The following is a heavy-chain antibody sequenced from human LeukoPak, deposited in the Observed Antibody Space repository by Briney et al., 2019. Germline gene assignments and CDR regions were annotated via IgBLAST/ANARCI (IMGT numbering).Heavy chain of an antibody. J-gene: IGHJ3*02. CDR3: AKIREQWLVWDAFDI. Sequence: GGSLRLSCAASGFTFSSYTMSGVRQAPGKGLEWVSAISVSGGSTYYADSVKGRFTISRDNSKNTLCLQMISLRAEDTAVYYCAKIREQWLVWDAFDIWGQGTMVTVSS. V-gene: IGHV3-23*01. CDR2: ISVSGGST. CDR1: GFTFSSYT. D-gene: IGHD6-19*01.